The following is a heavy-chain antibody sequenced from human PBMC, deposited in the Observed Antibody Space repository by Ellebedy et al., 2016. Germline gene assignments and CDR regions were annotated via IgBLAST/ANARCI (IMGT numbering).Heavy chain of an antibody. V-gene: IGHV4-61*02. CDR2: IYTSGST. Sequence: SETLSLTXTVSGGSISTACHYWSWIRQPAGKGLEWIGRIYTSGSTNYNPSLRSRVTMSLDTSKNQFSLRLSSVTDADTAVYYCAAELGRWGQGTLVTVSS. D-gene: IGHD7-27*01. J-gene: IGHJ4*02. CDR1: GGSISTACHY. CDR3: AAELGR.